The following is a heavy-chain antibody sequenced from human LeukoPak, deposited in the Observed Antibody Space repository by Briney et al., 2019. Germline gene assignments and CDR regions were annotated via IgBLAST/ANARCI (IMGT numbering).Heavy chain of an antibody. Sequence: ASVKVSCKASGYTFTGYYVHWVRQAPGQGLEWMGWINPNSGGTNYAQKFQGRVTMTRDTSISTAYMELSRLRSDDTAVYYCARGSGYDPAHDAFDIWGQGTMVTVSS. CDR1: GYTFTGYY. V-gene: IGHV1-2*02. D-gene: IGHD5-12*01. CDR2: INPNSGGT. J-gene: IGHJ3*02. CDR3: ARGSGYDPAHDAFDI.